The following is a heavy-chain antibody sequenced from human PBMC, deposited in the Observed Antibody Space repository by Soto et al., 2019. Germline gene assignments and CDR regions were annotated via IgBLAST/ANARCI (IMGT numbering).Heavy chain of an antibody. J-gene: IGHJ6*02. V-gene: IGHV3-33*01. Sequence: GGSLRLYCAASGFTFSSYGMHWDGQAPGKGLEWVAVIWYDGSNKYYADSVKGRFTISRDNSRNTLYLQMNSLRAEDTAVYYCARAGEDIVVVPAAIQLSYYYYCMDVWGQGTTVTVSS. CDR1: GFTFSSYG. D-gene: IGHD2-2*02. CDR2: IWYDGSNK. CDR3: ARAGEDIVVVPAAIQLSYYYYCMDV.